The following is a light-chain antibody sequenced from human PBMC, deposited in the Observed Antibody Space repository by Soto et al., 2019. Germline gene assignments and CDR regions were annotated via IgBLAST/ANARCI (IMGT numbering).Light chain of an antibody. V-gene: IGKV3-11*01. CDR2: DAS. Sequence: EIVLTQSPATLSLSPGERATLSCRASQSVSSYLAWYQQKPGQAPRLLIYDASNRATGIPARFSGSGSATDFSPTISSREPEDFAVYYCQHRSNWPPITLGQGTRLEIK. CDR1: QSVSSY. J-gene: IGKJ5*01. CDR3: QHRSNWPPIT.